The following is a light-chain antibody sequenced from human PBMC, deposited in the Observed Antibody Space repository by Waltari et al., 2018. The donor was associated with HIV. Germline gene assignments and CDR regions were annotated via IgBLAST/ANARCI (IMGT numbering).Light chain of an antibody. Sequence: QSLLTQPPSVSATPGQRITISCTGNKSNIGAGHDVHWYRQLPGTAPRLLIFATSNRPSGVPDRISGAKSTASASLAITGLQAEDEGYYYCQSSDIRLHGRWVFGGGTKVTVL. J-gene: IGLJ3*02. CDR3: QSSDIRLHGRWV. CDR2: ATS. V-gene: IGLV1-40*01. CDR1: KSNIGAGHD.